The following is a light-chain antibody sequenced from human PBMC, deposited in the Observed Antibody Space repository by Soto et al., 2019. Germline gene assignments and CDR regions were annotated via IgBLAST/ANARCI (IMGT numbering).Light chain of an antibody. V-gene: IGLV2-14*01. Sequence: QSALTQPASVSVSPGQSITISCTGTGSDVGGSNSVSWYQQHPGKAPKLMIYDVSNWPSGVSNRFSGSKSGNTASLTISGLQAEDEADYYCSSYTTSSALKVVFGGGTQLTVL. CDR2: DVS. CDR3: SSYTTSSALKVV. J-gene: IGLJ2*01. CDR1: GSDVGGSNS.